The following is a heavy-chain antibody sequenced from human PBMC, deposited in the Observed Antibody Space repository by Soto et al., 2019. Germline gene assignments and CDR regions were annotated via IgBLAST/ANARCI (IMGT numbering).Heavy chain of an antibody. V-gene: IGHV1-69*08. CDR1: GATFNDYT. J-gene: IGHJ6*03. Sequence: QVQLVQSGAEVKKPGSSVRISCAASGATFNDYTFTWVRRALGQGLEWMGRVIPLLDASNYAEKFQDRVTITADRSTSTVYMELSGLKSEDSAIYYCASGKSQMTQDRMGFYYYMDVWGKGTTVTVSS. D-gene: IGHD2-15*01. CDR3: ASGKSQMTQDRMGFYYYMDV. CDR2: VIPLLDAS.